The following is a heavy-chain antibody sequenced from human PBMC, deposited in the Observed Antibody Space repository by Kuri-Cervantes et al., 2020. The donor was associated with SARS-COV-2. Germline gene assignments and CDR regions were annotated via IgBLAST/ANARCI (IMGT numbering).Heavy chain of an antibody. CDR1: GYTFTGYY. CDR2: INPNSGGT. CDR3: ARSTPLRRLVVISQGGAFDI. D-gene: IGHD3-22*01. Sequence: AAVKVSCKASGYTFTGYYMHRVRQAPGQGLEWMGWINPNSGGTNYAQKFQGWVSMTRDTSISTVYMELSSLRSDDTAVYYCARSTPLRRLVVISQGGAFDIWGQGTMVTVSS. V-gene: IGHV1-2*04. J-gene: IGHJ3*02.